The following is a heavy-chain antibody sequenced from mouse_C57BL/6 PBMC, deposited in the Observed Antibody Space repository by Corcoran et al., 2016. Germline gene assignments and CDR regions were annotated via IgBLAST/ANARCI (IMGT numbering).Heavy chain of an antibody. CDR3: ARSYDGYPSWYFDV. Sequence: QVTLKESGPGILQSSQTLSLTCSFSGFSLSTSGMGVSWIRQPSGKGLEWLAHIYWDDDKRYNPSLKSRLTISKDTSRNQVFLKITSVDTADTATYYCARSYDGYPSWYFDVWGTGTTVTVSS. J-gene: IGHJ1*03. CDR1: GFSLSTSGMG. CDR2: IYWDDDK. V-gene: IGHV8-12*01. D-gene: IGHD2-3*01.